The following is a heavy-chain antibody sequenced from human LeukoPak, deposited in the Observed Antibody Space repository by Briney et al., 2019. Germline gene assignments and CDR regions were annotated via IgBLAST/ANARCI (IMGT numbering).Heavy chain of an antibody. CDR1: GDSISSYY. D-gene: IGHD3-9*01. CDR2: IYYSGGT. Sequence: SETLSLTCSVSGDSISSYYWSWIRQPPGKGLEWIGYIYYSGGTNYNPSLKSRVTISVDTSKNQFSLKLSSVTAADTAVYYCARVYFLALNYDILTGAYYFDYWGQGTLVTVSS. V-gene: IGHV4-59*01. J-gene: IGHJ4*02. CDR3: ARVYFLALNYDILTGAYYFDY.